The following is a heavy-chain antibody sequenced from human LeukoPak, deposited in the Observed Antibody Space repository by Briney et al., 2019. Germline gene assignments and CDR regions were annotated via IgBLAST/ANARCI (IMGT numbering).Heavy chain of an antibody. Sequence: PSETLSLTCTVSGGSISSYYWSWIRQPPGKGLEWIGYIYYSGSTNYNPSLKSRVTISVDTSKNQFSLKLSSVTAADTAVYYCARSGGFLGYMGVWGKGTTVTVSS. CDR1: GGSISSYY. J-gene: IGHJ6*03. CDR3: ARSGGFLGYMGV. V-gene: IGHV4-59*01. D-gene: IGHD3-16*01. CDR2: IYYSGST.